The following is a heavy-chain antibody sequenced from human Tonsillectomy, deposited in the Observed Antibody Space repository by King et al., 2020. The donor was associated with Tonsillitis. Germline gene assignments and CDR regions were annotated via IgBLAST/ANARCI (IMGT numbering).Heavy chain of an antibody. V-gene: IGHV3-74*01. CDR2: LDNGGGT. Sequence: VQLVESGGDSVQPGGSLRLSCAASGLAISRYWLHWVRQGPGKGLEWVARLDNGGGTNYADSVRGRFIISRDNAKNTLFMQMNSLTAEDTAVYYCGTVFEYWGQGVLVTVSS. J-gene: IGHJ4*02. D-gene: IGHD2-2*01. CDR1: GLAISRYW. CDR3: GTVFEY.